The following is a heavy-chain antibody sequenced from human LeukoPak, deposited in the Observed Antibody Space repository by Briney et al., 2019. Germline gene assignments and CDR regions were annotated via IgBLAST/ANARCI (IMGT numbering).Heavy chain of an antibody. CDR1: GYSISSGYY. Sequence: PSETLSPTCAVSGYSISSGYYWGWIRQPPGKGLEWIGSMYHSGSTYYNPSLKSRVTISVDTSKNQFSLKLSSVTAADTAVYYCAREVVVVDRYFQHWGQGTLVTVSS. D-gene: IGHD2-15*01. CDR2: MYHSGST. J-gene: IGHJ1*01. CDR3: AREVVVVDRYFQH. V-gene: IGHV4-38-2*02.